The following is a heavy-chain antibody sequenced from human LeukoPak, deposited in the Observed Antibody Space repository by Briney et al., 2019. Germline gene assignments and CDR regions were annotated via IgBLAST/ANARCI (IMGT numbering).Heavy chain of an antibody. D-gene: IGHD3-10*01. CDR3: ARVLGVPNHTSLYYYGMDV. Sequence: GGSLRLSCAASGFTFSSYSVTWVRQAPGKGLEWVSSISSSRTYIFYADSVEGRFAISRDNAKNSLYMQMNSLRVEDTAVYYCARVLGVPNHTSLYYYGMDVWGQGTTVTVPS. CDR2: ISSSRTYI. CDR1: GFTFSSYS. J-gene: IGHJ6*02. V-gene: IGHV3-21*01.